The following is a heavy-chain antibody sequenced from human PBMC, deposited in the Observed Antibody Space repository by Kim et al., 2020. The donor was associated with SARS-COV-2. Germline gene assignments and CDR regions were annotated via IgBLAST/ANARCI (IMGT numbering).Heavy chain of an antibody. CDR2: IRSGGTGI. Sequence: GGSLRLSCATSGFTVTDYWMHWVRQAPGKGQVWVSRIRSGGTGISYADSVKGRFTISRDNVNNTLYLQMNNLRAEDTALYYCTSDTVLYGLDVWGQGTPVTVSS. D-gene: IGHD4-4*01. CDR1: GFTVTDYW. J-gene: IGHJ6*02. CDR3: TSDTVLYGLDV. V-gene: IGHV3-74*01.